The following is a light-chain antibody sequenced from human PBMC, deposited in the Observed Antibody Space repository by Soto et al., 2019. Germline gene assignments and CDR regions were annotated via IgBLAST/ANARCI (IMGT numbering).Light chain of an antibody. CDR1: QSVLYSSNNKNY. Sequence: DIVMTQSPDSLAVSLGERATINCKSSQSVLYSSNNKNYFAWYQQKPGQPPKLLIYWASTRESGVPARFSGSGSGTDFTLTISSLHAEDVEVYYCQQYYSTPWTFGQGTK. V-gene: IGKV4-1*01. J-gene: IGKJ1*01. CDR3: QQYYSTPWT. CDR2: WAS.